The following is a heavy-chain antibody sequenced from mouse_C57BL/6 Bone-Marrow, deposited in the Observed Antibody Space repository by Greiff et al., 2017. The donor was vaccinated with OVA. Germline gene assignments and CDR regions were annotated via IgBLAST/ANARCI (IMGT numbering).Heavy chain of an antibody. V-gene: IGHV1-50*01. Sequence: VQLQQPGAELVKPGASVKLSCKASGYTFTSYWMQWVKQRPGQGLEWIGEIDPSDSYTNYNQKFKGKATLTVDTSSSTAYMQLSSLTSEDSAVYFCARSGLLFACWGKGPLVTVSA. J-gene: IGHJ3*01. D-gene: IGHD3-1*01. CDR2: IDPSDSYT. CDR3: ARSGLLFAC. CDR1: GYTFTSYW.